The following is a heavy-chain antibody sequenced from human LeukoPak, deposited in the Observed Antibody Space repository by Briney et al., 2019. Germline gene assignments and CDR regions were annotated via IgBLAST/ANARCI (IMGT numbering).Heavy chain of an antibody. Sequence: GGLLIPSSASSGITISSYWISFVHQPPGKVQELANNIKQDGSEKYYVDSVKGRFTISRDNAKNSLYLQMNSLRAEDTAVYYCARELIVGFLEWLIDYWGQGTLVTVSS. CDR2: IKQDGSEK. CDR1: GITISSYW. D-gene: IGHD3-3*02. V-gene: IGHV3-7*01. J-gene: IGHJ4*02. CDR3: ARELIVGFLEWLIDY.